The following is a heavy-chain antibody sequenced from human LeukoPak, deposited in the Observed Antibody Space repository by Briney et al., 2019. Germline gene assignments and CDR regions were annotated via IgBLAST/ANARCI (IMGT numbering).Heavy chain of an antibody. D-gene: IGHD1-20*01. CDR2: IKQDGSEK. J-gene: IGHJ6*03. V-gene: IGHV3-7*01. Sequence: GGSLRLSCAASGFTFSSYWMSWVRQAPGKGLEWVANIKQDGSEKYYVDSVKGRFTISRDNAKNSLYLQMNSLRAEDTAVYYCARGAYNWNDGVYYYYMDVWGKGTTVTISS. CDR1: GFTFSSYW. CDR3: ARGAYNWNDGVYYYYMDV.